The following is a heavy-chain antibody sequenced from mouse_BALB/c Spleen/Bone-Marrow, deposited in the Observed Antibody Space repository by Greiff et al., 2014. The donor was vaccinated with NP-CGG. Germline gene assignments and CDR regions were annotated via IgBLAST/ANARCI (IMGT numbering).Heavy chain of an antibody. J-gene: IGHJ4*01. V-gene: IGHV6-6*02. CDR2: VRLQSNNYAT. CDR1: GFTFSNYW. CDR3: TGRYSYSYPLAY. Sequence: EVQLQQSGGGLVLPGGSMKLSCVASGFTFSNYWMNWVRQSPERGLEWVADVRLQSNNYATHYAVSVKGRFTISRDDSKSSVYPQMNNLRPEDTGIYYCTGRYSYSYPLAYRGQATTIPVPS. D-gene: IGHD2-14*01.